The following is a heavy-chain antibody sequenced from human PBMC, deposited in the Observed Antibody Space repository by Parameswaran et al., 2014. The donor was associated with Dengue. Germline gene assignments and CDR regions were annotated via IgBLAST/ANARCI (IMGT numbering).Heavy chain of an antibody. V-gene: IGHV3-64*01. CDR1: GFTFRSEA. Sequence: GGSLRLSCVASGFTFRSEAMHWVRQSPGKGLEYVSAISSNGYNTLYANSVKGRFTISRDNSKNTLYLQMGSLRTEDMAVYYCVRVRGFGWYEWGQGTLVTVSS. J-gene: IGHJ4*02. CDR3: VRVRGFGWYE. CDR2: ISSNGYNT. D-gene: IGHD6-19*01.